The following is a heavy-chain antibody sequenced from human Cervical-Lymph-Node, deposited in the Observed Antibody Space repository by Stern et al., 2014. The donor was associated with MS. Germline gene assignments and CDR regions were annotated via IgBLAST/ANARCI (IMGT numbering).Heavy chain of an antibody. J-gene: IGHJ4*02. CDR2: FDHTGTT. CDR1: GGSITTYY. V-gene: IGHV4-59*01. CDR3: ARNAVLDY. D-gene: IGHD2-2*01. Sequence: QVQLQESGPRLVKPSETLSLTCTVSGGSITTYYWNWILQPPGKGLEWIGYFDHTGTTTYHPSLKSRVTISPDTSKNQLSLRLTAVTAADTAVYYCARNAVLDYWGQGILVTVSS.